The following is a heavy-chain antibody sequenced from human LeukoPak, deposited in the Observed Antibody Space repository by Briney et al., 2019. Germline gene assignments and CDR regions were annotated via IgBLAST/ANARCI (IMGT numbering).Heavy chain of an antibody. V-gene: IGHV3-33*08. CDR1: GFTFSTYW. D-gene: IGHD3-22*01. CDR3: ARTPYYYDSSGYYGYYYYYGMDV. Sequence: GGSLRLSCAASGFTFSTYWMHWVRQAPGKGLEWVAVIWYDGSNKYYADSVEGRFTISRDNSKNTLYLQMNSLRAEDTAVYYCARTPYYYDSSGYYGYYYYYGMDVWGQGTTVTVSS. CDR2: IWYDGSNK. J-gene: IGHJ6*02.